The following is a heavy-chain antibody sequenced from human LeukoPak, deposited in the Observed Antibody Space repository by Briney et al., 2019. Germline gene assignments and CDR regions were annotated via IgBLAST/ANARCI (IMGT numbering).Heavy chain of an antibody. CDR2: INHSGST. Sequence: SETLSPTCAVYGGSFSGYYWSWIRQPPGKGLEWIGEINHSGSTNYNPSLKSRVTISVDTSKNQFSLKLSSVTAADTAVYYCARAPYCGGDCYSYYFDYWGQGTLVTVSS. V-gene: IGHV4-34*01. CDR1: GGSFSGYY. J-gene: IGHJ4*02. D-gene: IGHD2-21*02. CDR3: ARAPYCGGDCYSYYFDY.